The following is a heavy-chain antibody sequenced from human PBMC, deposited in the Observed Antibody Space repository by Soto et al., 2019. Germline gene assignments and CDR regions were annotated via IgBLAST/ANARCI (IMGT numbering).Heavy chain of an antibody. CDR1: GFTFSGSA. CDR2: IRSKANSYAT. CDR3: TRGSGYDYYYYGMDV. J-gene: IGHJ6*02. V-gene: IGHV3-73*01. Sequence: GGSLRLSCAASGFTFSGSAMHWVRQASGKGLEWVGRIRSKANSYATAYAASVKGRFTISRDDSKNTAYLQMNSLKTEDTAVYYCTRGSGYDYYYYGMDVWGQGTTVTVSS. D-gene: IGHD5-12*01.